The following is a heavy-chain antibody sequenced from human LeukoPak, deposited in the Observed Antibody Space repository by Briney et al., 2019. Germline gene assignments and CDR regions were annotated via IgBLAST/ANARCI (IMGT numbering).Heavy chain of an antibody. V-gene: IGHV4-59*11. CDR2: IYYSGST. CDR3: ARDVAAADYNWFDP. D-gene: IGHD6-13*01. J-gene: IGHJ5*02. Sequence: SETLSLTCTVSGGSISSHYWSWIRQPPGEGLEWIGYIYYSGSTNYNPSLKSRVTISVDTSKNQFSLKLSSVTAADTAVYYCARDVAAADYNWFDPWGQGTLVTVSS. CDR1: GGSISSHY.